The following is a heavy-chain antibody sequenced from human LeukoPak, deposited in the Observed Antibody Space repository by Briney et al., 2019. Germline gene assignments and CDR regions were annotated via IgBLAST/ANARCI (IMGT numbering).Heavy chain of an antibody. Sequence: PSETLSLTCTVSGGSISSYYWSWIRQPPGKGLEWIGEINHSGSTNYNPSLKSRVTISVDTSKNQFSLKLSSVTAADTAVYYCARDLIGGWKPFDYWGQGTLVTVSS. V-gene: IGHV4-34*01. D-gene: IGHD1-1*01. CDR2: INHSGST. CDR1: GGSISSYY. CDR3: ARDLIGGWKPFDY. J-gene: IGHJ4*02.